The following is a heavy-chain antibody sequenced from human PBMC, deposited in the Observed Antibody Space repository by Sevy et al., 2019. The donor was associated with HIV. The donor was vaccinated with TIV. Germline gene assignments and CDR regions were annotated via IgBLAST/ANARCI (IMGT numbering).Heavy chain of an antibody. J-gene: IGHJ4*02. CDR3: ARVRPYDTRDFDY. CDR2: IKQDASEI. D-gene: IGHD3-22*01. Sequence: GGSLRLSCAASGFTFSNYWMTCVRQAPGKGLEWVAYIKQDASEIYYVDSVKGRFIISRDNAENSLYLQMNSLRVEDTALYYCARVRPYDTRDFDYWGQGTLVTVSS. CDR1: GFTFSNYW. V-gene: IGHV3-7*01.